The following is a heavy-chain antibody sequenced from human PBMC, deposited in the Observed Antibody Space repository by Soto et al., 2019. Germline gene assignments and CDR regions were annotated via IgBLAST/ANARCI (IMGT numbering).Heavy chain of an antibody. J-gene: IGHJ6*02. Sequence: QARLLQSGADVKKPGASVKVSCQASGYSFTDHYMPWVRQAPGQRLGWLGWINPDTGVTHFAQKFQGWVTMTRDPSINTAYMELTRLKSDDTACYYCVSSPHDFRYGLDVWGQGTKVTVSS. CDR3: VSSPHDFRYGLDV. CDR1: GYSFTDHY. D-gene: IGHD2-21*02. CDR2: INPDTGVT. V-gene: IGHV1-2*04.